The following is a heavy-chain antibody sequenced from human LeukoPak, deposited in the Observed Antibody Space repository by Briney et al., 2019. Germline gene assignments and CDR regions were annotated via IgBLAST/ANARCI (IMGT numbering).Heavy chain of an antibody. CDR3: AKGVAEIVATSIFDY. D-gene: IGHD5-12*01. V-gene: IGHV3-9*03. CDR2: ISWNSGSI. Sequence: PGGSLRLSCAASGFTFDDYAMHWVRQAPGKGLEWVSGISWNSGSIDYADSVKGRFTISRDNAKNSLYLQMNSLRAEDMALYYCAKGVAEIVATSIFDYWGQGTLVSVSS. CDR1: GFTFDDYA. J-gene: IGHJ4*02.